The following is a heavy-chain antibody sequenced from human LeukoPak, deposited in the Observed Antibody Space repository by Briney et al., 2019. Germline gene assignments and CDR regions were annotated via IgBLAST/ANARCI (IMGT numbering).Heavy chain of an antibody. CDR3: ARVDYYDSSDGMDV. CDR1: GFSFSSYP. Sequence: PGGSLRLSCAASGFSFSSYPMHWVRQAPGKGLEWVAVISNDGNDKHNADPVKGRFTVSRDNAENSLYLQMNSLRVEDTAVYYCARVDYYDSSDGMDVWGQGTTVTVSS. CDR2: ISNDGNDK. J-gene: IGHJ6*02. D-gene: IGHD3-22*01. V-gene: IGHV3-30-3*01.